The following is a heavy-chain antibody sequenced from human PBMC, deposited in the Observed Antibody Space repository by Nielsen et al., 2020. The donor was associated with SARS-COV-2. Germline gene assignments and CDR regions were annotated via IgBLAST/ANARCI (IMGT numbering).Heavy chain of an antibody. CDR3: SSSGWFDP. J-gene: IGHJ5*02. CDR2: INSEGSST. CDR1: GFTFSSYW. V-gene: IGHV3-74*01. Sequence: GGSLRLSCAASGFTFSSYWMHWVRQAPGKGLVWVSRINSEGSSTSYADSVTGRFTISRDNAKTTLYLQMTSLRAEDTAVYYCSSSGWFDPWGQGTLVTVSS.